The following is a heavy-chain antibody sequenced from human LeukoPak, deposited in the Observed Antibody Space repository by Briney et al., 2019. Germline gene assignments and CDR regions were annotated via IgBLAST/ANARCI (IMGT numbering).Heavy chain of an antibody. D-gene: IGHD3-10*02. V-gene: IGHV3-7*01. CDR2: IRQDGTEK. CDR3: AELGITMIGGV. Sequence: GGSLRLSCAASGFTFSDYWMSWVRQAPGKGLEWVANIRQDGTEKYYVDSVKGRFTISRDNAKNSLYLQMNSLRAEDTAVYYCAELGITMIGGVWGKGTTVTISS. J-gene: IGHJ6*04. CDR1: GFTFSDYW.